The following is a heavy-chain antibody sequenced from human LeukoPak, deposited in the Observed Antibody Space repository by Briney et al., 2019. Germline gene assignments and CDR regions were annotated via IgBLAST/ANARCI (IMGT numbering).Heavy chain of an antibody. D-gene: IGHD6-13*01. CDR2: IYHSGGT. J-gene: IGHJ4*02. CDR3: ARGEQQLLDY. CDR1: GYSISGHNY. V-gene: IGHV4-38-2*02. Sequence: SETLSLTCTVSGYSISGHNYWGWIRQPPGQGLEWIGTIYHSGGTYYNPSLKSRVTMSVDTSKNQFSLKLSSVTAADTAVYYCARGEQQLLDYWGQGTLVTVSS.